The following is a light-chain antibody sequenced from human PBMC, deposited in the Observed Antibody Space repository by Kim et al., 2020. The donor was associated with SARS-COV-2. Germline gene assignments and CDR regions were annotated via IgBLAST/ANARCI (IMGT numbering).Light chain of an antibody. CDR1: QNIGIW. Sequence: LSGCGGDRVTFTCRASQNIGIWLGWYQQKPRKAPKLLIYKMTSLESGVASRYSAGGSETEYNRTISSVQPDEFATYYCHQYNSNSFVEGTKVDIK. V-gene: IGKV1-5*03. CDR3: HQYNSNS. CDR2: KMT. J-gene: IGKJ1*01.